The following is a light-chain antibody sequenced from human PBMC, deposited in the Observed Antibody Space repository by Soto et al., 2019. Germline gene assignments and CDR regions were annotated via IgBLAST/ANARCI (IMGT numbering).Light chain of an antibody. CDR2: KGT. J-gene: IGLJ1*01. CDR3: CSSAPESTYV. V-gene: IGLV2-23*01. Sequence: QSVLTQPPSVSGSPGQSVTISCTGTSSDVGAYNSVSWYQQHPDKAPQLMIYKGTQRPSGVSNRFSGSTCRNAASLTISGLQAGDEADYFCCSSAPESTYVFGTGTKVTVL. CDR1: SSDVGAYNS.